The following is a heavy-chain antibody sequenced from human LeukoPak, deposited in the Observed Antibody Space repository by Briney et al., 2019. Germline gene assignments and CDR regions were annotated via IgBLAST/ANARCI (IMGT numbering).Heavy chain of an antibody. CDR2: IYTSGST. D-gene: IGHD3-22*01. CDR3: ASNYYDSSGYYPEFDY. Sequence: PSQTLSLTCTVSGGSISSGSYYWSWIRQPAGKGLEWVGRIYTSGSTNYNPSLKSRVTMSVDTSKNQFSLKLSSVTAADTAVYYCASNYYDSSGYYPEFDYWGQGTLVTVSS. J-gene: IGHJ4*02. CDR1: GGSISSGSYY. V-gene: IGHV4-61*02.